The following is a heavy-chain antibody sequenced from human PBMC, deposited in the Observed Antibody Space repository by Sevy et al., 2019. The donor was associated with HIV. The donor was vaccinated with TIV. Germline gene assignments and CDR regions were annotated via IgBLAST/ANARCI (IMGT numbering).Heavy chain of an antibody. CDR1: GFTFSSYW. J-gene: IGHJ5*02. CDR3: AGDLHQESWFDP. Sequence: GGSLRLSCAASGFTFSSYWMSWVRQAPGKGLEWVANIKQDGSEKYYVDSVKGRFTISRDNAKNSLYLQMNSLGAEDTAVYYCAGDLHQESWFDPWGQGTLVTVSS. V-gene: IGHV3-7*03. CDR2: IKQDGSEK.